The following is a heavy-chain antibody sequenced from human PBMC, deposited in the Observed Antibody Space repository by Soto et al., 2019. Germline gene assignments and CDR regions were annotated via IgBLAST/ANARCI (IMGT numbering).Heavy chain of an antibody. CDR3: GRPLLWFGEDALDI. D-gene: IGHD3-10*01. CDR1: GFTFSSYS. J-gene: IGHJ3*02. V-gene: IGHV3-48*01. CDR2: ISSSSSTI. Sequence: ESGGGLVQPGGSLRLSCAASGFTFSSYSMNWVRQAPGKGLEWVSYISSSSSTIYYADSVKGRFTISRDNAKNSLYLQMNSMRAEDTALYYCGRPLLWFGEDALDIWGQGTMVTVSS.